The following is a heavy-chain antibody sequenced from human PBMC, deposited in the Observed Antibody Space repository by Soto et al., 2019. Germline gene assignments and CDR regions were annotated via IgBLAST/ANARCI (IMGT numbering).Heavy chain of an antibody. V-gene: IGHV3-23*01. D-gene: IGHD2-15*01. CDR3: AKGGGTKELLMDV. CDR1: GFTFSSYA. CDR2: ISGSCGST. J-gene: IGHJ6*03. Sequence: HPGGSLRLSCAASGFTFSSYAMSWVRQAPGKGLEWVSAISGSCGSTYYADSVKGRFTISRDNSKNTLYLQMNSLRAEDTAVYSCAKGGGTKELLMDVWGKGTTVTVSS.